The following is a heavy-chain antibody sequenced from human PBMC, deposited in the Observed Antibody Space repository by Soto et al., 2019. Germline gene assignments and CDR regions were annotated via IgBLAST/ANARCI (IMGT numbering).Heavy chain of an antibody. CDR2: IRSKANSYAT. V-gene: IGHV3-73*02. J-gene: IGHJ4*02. CDR1: GFTFSGSA. CDR3: TRSPSDILTGYVGYFDY. D-gene: IGHD3-9*01. Sequence: EVQLVESGGGLVQPGGSLKLSCAASGFTFSGSAMHWVRQASGKGLEWVGRIRSKANSYATAYAASVKGRFTISRDDSKNTAYLQMNSLKTEDTAVYYCTRSPSDILTGYVGYFDYWGQGTLVTVSS.